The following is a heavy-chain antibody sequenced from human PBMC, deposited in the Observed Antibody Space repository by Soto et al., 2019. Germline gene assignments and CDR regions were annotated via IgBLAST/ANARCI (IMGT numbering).Heavy chain of an antibody. CDR3: AKDLGASGWYGVDY. CDR1: GFTFDDYA. J-gene: IGHJ4*02. V-gene: IGHV3-9*01. CDR2: ISWHSGSI. D-gene: IGHD6-19*01. Sequence: EVQLVESGGGLVQPGRSLRLSCAASGFTFDDYAMHWVRQAPGKGLEWVSGISWHSGSIGYADSVKGRFTISRDNAKNSPYLHMNSLRAEDTALYYCAKDLGASGWYGVDYWGQGNLVTVSS.